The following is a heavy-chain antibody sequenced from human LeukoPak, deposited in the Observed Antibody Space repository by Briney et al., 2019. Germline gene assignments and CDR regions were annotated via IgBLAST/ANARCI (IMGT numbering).Heavy chain of an antibody. D-gene: IGHD2-8*01. Sequence: GGSLRLSCAASGFTFDDHAMHWVRQPPGKGLEWVSGISWNGGSIGYAGSVKGRFTISRDNAKNSLYLQMNSLRAEDTAVYYCAKDRCSNGIGCLYYYLDVWGKGTTVTISS. J-gene: IGHJ6*03. CDR1: GFTFDDHA. CDR2: ISWNGGSI. V-gene: IGHV3-9*01. CDR3: AKDRCSNGIGCLYYYLDV.